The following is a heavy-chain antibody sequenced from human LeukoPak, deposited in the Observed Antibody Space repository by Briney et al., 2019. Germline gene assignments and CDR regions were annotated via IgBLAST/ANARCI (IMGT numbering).Heavy chain of an antibody. D-gene: IGHD3-22*01. Sequence: SATLSLTCTVSGGSISSYYWSWIRQPPGKGLEWIGYIYYSGSTNYNPSLKSRVTISVDTSKNQFSLKLSSVTAADTAVYYCARLNYYDSSGATYYFDYWGQGTLVTVSS. CDR2: IYYSGST. CDR1: GGSISSYY. CDR3: ARLNYYDSSGATYYFDY. V-gene: IGHV4-59*01. J-gene: IGHJ4*02.